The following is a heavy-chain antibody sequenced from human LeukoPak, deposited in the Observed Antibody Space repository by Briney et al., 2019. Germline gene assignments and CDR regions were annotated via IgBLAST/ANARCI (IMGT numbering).Heavy chain of an antibody. CDR3: ARTDYYGSGTA. V-gene: IGHV4-59*11. CDR1: DGSMSPHY. CDR2: IYYNGGT. D-gene: IGHD3-10*01. Sequence: PSETLSLTCTVSDGSMSPHYWSWLRQSPGKGLEWIGYIYYNGGTTYNPSLKSRVTISIDTSKNQFSLKMTSVTSADTAVYYCARTDYYGSGTAWGQGTLVTVSS. J-gene: IGHJ5*02.